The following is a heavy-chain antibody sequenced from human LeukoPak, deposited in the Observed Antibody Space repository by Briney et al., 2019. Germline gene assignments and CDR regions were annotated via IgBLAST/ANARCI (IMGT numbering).Heavy chain of an antibody. V-gene: IGHV5-51*01. CDR1: GYSFTTYW. Sequence: PGESLKISCKGSGYSFTTYWIDWVRQMPGKCLEWMGIIYPGDSDTRYSPSFQGQVTISADKSISTAYLQWSSLKASDTAMYYCPRHDLGSTGWFGNLGQGTLVTVST. J-gene: IGHJ4*02. CDR3: PRHDLGSTGWFGN. CDR2: IYPGDSDT. D-gene: IGHD6-19*01.